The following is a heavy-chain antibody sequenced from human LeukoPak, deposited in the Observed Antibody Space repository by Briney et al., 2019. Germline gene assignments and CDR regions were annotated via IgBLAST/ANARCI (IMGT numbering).Heavy chain of an antibody. CDR3: ATDRRPLKGIAAAGPYYMDV. J-gene: IGHJ6*03. V-gene: IGHV1-24*01. CDR2: FDPEDGAT. CDR1: GYTLTELS. Sequence: WASVKVSCKVSGYTLTELSMHWVRQAPGKGLEWMGGFDPEDGATIYAQKCQGRVTMTEDTSTDTAYMELSSLRSEDTAVYYCATDRRPLKGIAAAGPYYMDVWGKGTTVTVSS. D-gene: IGHD6-13*01.